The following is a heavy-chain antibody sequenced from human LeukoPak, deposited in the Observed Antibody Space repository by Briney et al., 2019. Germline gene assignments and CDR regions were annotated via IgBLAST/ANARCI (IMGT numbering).Heavy chain of an antibody. V-gene: IGHV3-23*01. Sequence: GGSLRLSCAASGFTLSSYAMTWVRQAPGKGLEWVSDIGDSGATTYYADSVKGRLTISRDNSKNTLYLQMSSLRAEDTAVYFCASFHYYGSGAYYLSYWGQGTLVTVSS. CDR1: GFTLSSYA. D-gene: IGHD3-10*01. J-gene: IGHJ4*02. CDR2: IGDSGATT. CDR3: ASFHYYGSGAYYLSY.